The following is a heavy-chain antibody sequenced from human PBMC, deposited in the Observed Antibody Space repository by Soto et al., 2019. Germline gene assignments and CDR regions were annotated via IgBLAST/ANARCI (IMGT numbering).Heavy chain of an antibody. V-gene: IGHV3-21*01. Sequence: GGSLRLSCAASGFTFSSYSMNWVRQAPGKGLEWVSSISSSSSYIYYADSVKGRFTISRDNAKNSLYLQMNSLRAEDTAVYYCAVQYCCGDCYYDPAPDYYYYYGMDVWGQGTTVTVSS. J-gene: IGHJ6*02. D-gene: IGHD2-21*02. CDR3: AVQYCCGDCYYDPAPDYYYYYGMDV. CDR1: GFTFSSYS. CDR2: ISSSSSYI.